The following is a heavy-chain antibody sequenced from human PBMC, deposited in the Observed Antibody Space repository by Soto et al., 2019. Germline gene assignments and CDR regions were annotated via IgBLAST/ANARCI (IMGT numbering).Heavy chain of an antibody. D-gene: IGHD3-16*01. Sequence: GGSLRLSCAASGFTFSSYAMSWVRQAPGKGLEWVSAISGSGGSTYYADSVKGRFTISRDNSKNTLYLQMNSLRAEDTAVYYCAKSQPGHPGSMITFGGVILWGQGTMVTVAS. CDR3: AKSQPGHPGSMITFGGVIL. CDR2: ISGSGGST. J-gene: IGHJ3*01. V-gene: IGHV3-23*01. CDR1: GFTFSSYA.